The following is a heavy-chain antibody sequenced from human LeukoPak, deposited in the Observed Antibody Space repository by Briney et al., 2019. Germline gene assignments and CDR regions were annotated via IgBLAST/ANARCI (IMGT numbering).Heavy chain of an antibody. Sequence: SETLSLTCTVSGGSISSGDYYWSWIRQPPGKGLEWIGYIYYSGSTYYNPSLKSRVTISVDKSKNQFSLKLSSVTAADTAVYYCARFVKYYDFWSGYYSPHFDYWGQGTLVTVSS. CDR1: GGSISSGDYY. CDR3: ARFVKYYDFWSGYYSPHFDY. CDR2: IYYSGST. D-gene: IGHD3-3*01. V-gene: IGHV4-30-4*01. J-gene: IGHJ4*02.